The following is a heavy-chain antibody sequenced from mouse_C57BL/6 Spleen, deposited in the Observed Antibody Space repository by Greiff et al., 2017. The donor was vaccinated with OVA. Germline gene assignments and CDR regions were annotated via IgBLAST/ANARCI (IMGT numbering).Heavy chain of an antibody. CDR2: ISSGSSTI. CDR1: GFTFSDYG. D-gene: IGHD2-5*01. CDR3: AKPYSNYLHWYFDV. Sequence: EVKLMESGGGLVKPGGSLKLSCAASGFTFSDYGMHWVRQAPEKGLEWVAYISSGSSTIYYADTVKGRFTISRDNAKNNLFLQMTSLRSEDTAMYYCAKPYSNYLHWYFDVWGTGTTVTVSS. J-gene: IGHJ1*03. V-gene: IGHV5-17*01.